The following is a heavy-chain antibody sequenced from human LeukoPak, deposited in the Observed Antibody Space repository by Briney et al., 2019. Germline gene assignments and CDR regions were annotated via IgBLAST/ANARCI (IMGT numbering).Heavy chain of an antibody. CDR3: ARGLLVGYWYFDL. V-gene: IGHV3-21*01. CDR1: GFTFRSYS. Sequence: NPGGSLRLSCAASGFTFRSYSMNWVRQAPGKGLEWVSAIVPSSTYIYYADSVKGRFTISRDNAKNSLYLQMNSLRAEDTAVYYCARGLLVGYWYFDLWGRGTLVTVSS. CDR2: IVPSSTYI. D-gene: IGHD2-21*01. J-gene: IGHJ2*01.